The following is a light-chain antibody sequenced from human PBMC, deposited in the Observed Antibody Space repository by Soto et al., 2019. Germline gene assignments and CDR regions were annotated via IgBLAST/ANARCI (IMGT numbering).Light chain of an antibody. J-gene: IGKJ2*01. V-gene: IGKV4-1*01. CDR2: WAS. CDR3: QQYYSTPYT. Sequence: DIVMTQSPDSLAVSLGERATINCKSSQSVLSSSNNKNYLAWYQLKPGQPPKVLIYWASTRGSGVPDRFSGSGSGTDFTLTIICLQAEDVAVYYCQQYYSTPYTFGQGTKLEIK. CDR1: QSVLSSSNNKNY.